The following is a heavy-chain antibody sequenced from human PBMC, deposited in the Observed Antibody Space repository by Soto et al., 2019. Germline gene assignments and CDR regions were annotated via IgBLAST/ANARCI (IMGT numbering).Heavy chain of an antibody. D-gene: IGHD3-22*01. CDR3: ARELGTYYYDSSGYALDY. V-gene: IGHV3-74*01. J-gene: IGHJ4*02. CDR1: GFTFSSYW. CDR2: INSDGSST. Sequence: GGSLRLSCAASGFTFSSYWMHWVRQAPGKGLVWVSRINSDGSSTSYADSVKGRFTISRDNAKNTLYLQMNSLRAEDTAVYYCARELGTYYYDSSGYALDYWGQGTPVTVSS.